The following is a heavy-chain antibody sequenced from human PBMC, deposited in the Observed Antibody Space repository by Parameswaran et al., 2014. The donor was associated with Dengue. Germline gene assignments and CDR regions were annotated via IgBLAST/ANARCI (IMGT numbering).Heavy chain of an antibody. V-gene: IGHV2-26*01. CDR2: IFSNDEK. J-gene: IGHJ6*02. D-gene: IGHD6-13*01. Sequence: RWIRQPPGKALEWLAHIFSNDEKSYSTSLKSRLTISKDTSKSQVVLTMTNMDPVDTATYYCARSRFTAAAGQTYYYYGMDVWGQGTTVTVSS. CDR3: ARSRFTAAAGQTYYYYGMDV.